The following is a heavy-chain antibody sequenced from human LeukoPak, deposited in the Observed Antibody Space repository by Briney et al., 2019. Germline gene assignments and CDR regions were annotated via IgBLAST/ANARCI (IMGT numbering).Heavy chain of an antibody. V-gene: IGHV4-59*01. D-gene: IGHD3-10*01. CDR2: IYYSGST. CDR3: AREDSGNYYDYFDY. CDR1: GGSIRGYY. J-gene: IGHJ4*02. Sequence: SETLSLTCTVSGGSIRGYYWSWVRQPPGKGLEWIGYIYYSGSTNYNPSLKSRVTISEDTSKNQFSLKLSSVTAADTAVYYCAREDSGNYYDYFDYWGQGTLVTVSS.